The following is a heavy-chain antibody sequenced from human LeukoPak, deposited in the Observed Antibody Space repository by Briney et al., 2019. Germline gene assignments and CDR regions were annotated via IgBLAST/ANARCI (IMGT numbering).Heavy chain of an antibody. CDR1: GLILDHYG. CDR2: TRYDGRDK. Sequence: GGSLRPSCAASGLILDHYGMYWVRQAPGKGLEWVSFTRYDGRDKYYADSVKGRFTISRDNSKNTLYLQMNSLRVEDTAVYYCAKDRESARGFLDYWGQGTLVTVSS. V-gene: IGHV3-30*02. J-gene: IGHJ4*02. CDR3: AKDRESARGFLDY. D-gene: IGHD3-16*01.